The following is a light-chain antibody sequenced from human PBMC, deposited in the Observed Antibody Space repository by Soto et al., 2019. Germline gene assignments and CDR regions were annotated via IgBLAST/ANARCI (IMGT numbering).Light chain of an antibody. CDR3: QQSFSTPWT. CDR1: QSISSY. J-gene: IGKJ1*01. V-gene: IGKV1-39*01. CDR2: AAS. Sequence: DIQMTQSPSSLSASVGDRVTITCRASQSISSYLIWHQQKPGKAPNLLIYAASSLQSGVPSRFSGSGSGTDFTLTISSLQPEDFATYHCQQSFSTPWTFGQGTKVEIK.